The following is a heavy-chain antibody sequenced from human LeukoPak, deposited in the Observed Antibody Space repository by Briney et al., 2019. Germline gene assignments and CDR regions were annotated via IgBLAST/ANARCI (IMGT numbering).Heavy chain of an antibody. CDR2: IKQDGSEK. CDR1: GFTFSSYG. J-gene: IGHJ4*02. CDR3: ARPTPGTYNLFDY. Sequence: GGSLRLSCAASGFTFSSYGMHWVRQAPGKGLEWVANIKQDGSEKYYVDSVKGRFTISRDNAKNSLYLQMNSLRAEDTAVYYCARPTPGTYNLFDYWGQGTLVTVSS. D-gene: IGHD5-24*01. V-gene: IGHV3-7*01.